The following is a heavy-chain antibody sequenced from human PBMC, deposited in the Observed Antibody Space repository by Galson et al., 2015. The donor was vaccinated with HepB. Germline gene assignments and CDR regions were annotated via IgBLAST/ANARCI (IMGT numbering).Heavy chain of an antibody. D-gene: IGHD3-16*01. Sequence: SVKVSCKASGYTFTNYHMHWVRQAPGQGLEWMGIINPSGGSTTYAQKFQGRVTISVDTSKNQFSLELSSVTAADTAIYYCARLVRLLGSDLNYHYYGMDVWGQGTTVTVSS. CDR3: ARLVRLLGSDLNYHYYGMDV. J-gene: IGHJ6*02. CDR1: GYTFTNYH. CDR2: INPSGGST. V-gene: IGHV1-46*01.